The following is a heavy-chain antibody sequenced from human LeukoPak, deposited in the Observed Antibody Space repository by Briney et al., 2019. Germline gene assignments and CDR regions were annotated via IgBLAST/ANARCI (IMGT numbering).Heavy chain of an antibody. CDR1: GFTFSSYA. Sequence: GGSLRLSCAASGFTFSSYAMNWVRQAPGKGLEWVSSLTGSGDSTYYADSVKGRFTISRDNSRNTLYLKMTSLRADDTDVYYCRKGNYLYDASLFYWGQGTLVTVSS. CDR2: LTGSGDST. J-gene: IGHJ4*02. V-gene: IGHV3-23*01. D-gene: IGHD2/OR15-2a*01. CDR3: RKGNYLYDASLFY.